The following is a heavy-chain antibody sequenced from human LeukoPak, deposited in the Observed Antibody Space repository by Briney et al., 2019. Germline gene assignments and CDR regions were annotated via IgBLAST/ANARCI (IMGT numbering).Heavy chain of an antibody. CDR1: GFTVSSNY. J-gene: IGHJ4*02. Sequence: GGSLRLSCAASGFTVSSNYMSWIRQAPGKGLEWVSCISSSSNTIYYADSVKGRFTISRDNAKDSLYLQMNSLRAEDTAVYYCARSYSFGISFFDYWGQGTLVTVSS. D-gene: IGHD5-18*01. CDR3: ARSYSFGISFFDY. V-gene: IGHV3-48*01. CDR2: ISSSSNTI.